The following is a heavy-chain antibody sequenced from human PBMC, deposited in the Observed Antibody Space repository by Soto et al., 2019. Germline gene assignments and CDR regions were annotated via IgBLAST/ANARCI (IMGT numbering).Heavy chain of an antibody. CDR2: ITNSGGTT. J-gene: IGHJ6*02. Sequence: EVQVLESGGGLVHPGGSLRLSCAASGFTFSNCAMSWVRQTPGKGLEWVSGITNSGGTTYYADSVKGRFTISRDTSKNTLYLQMNSLRAEDTAVYYCATDLPGGEDSHYGMDVWGQGTTVTVSS. D-gene: IGHD2-21*01. V-gene: IGHV3-23*01. CDR3: ATDLPGGEDSHYGMDV. CDR1: GFTFSNCA.